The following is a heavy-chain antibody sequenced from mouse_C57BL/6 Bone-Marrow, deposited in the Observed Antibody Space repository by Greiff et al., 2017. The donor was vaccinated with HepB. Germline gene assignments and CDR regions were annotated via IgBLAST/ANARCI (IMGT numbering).Heavy chain of an antibody. Sequence: QVQLQQSGAELVKPGASVKLSCKASGYTFTSYWMQWVKQRPGQGLEWIGEIDPPDSYTNYNQKFKGKATLTVDTSSSTAYMQLSSLTSEDSAVYYCARRVDYWGQGTTLTVSS. CDR2: IDPPDSYT. CDR1: GYTFTSYW. V-gene: IGHV1-50*01. CDR3: ARRVDY. J-gene: IGHJ2*01.